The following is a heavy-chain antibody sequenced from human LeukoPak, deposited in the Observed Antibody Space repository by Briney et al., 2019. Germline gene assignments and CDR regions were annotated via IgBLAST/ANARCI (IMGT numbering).Heavy chain of an antibody. CDR2: ISGSGGST. Sequence: GGSLRLSCAGSGFTMNSYAMTWVRQAPGKGLEWVSAISGSGGSTYYADSVKGRFTISRDNSKNTLYLQMNSLRAEDTAVYYCAGARGIVVVPAATRDYWGQGTLVTVSS. V-gene: IGHV3-23*01. CDR1: GFTMNSYA. CDR3: AGARGIVVVPAATRDY. J-gene: IGHJ4*02. D-gene: IGHD2-2*01.